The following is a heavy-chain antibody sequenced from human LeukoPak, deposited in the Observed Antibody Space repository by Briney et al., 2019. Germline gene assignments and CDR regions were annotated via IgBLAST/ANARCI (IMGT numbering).Heavy chain of an antibody. CDR2: ISDIGSI. Sequence: SETLSLTCTVSGGSISSCYWSWIRQPPGKGLEWIAYISDIGSINYSPSLKSRVTISLDTSKNQFSLKLSSVTAADTAVYYCAGHHPRNTVDFWGQGTLVTVSS. CDR3: AGHHPRNTVDF. V-gene: IGHV4-59*08. CDR1: GGSISSCY. D-gene: IGHD2/OR15-2a*01. J-gene: IGHJ4*02.